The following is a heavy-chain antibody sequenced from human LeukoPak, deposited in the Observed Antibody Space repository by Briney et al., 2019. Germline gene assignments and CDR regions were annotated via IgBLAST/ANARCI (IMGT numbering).Heavy chain of an antibody. V-gene: IGHV3-21*01. J-gene: IGHJ4*02. CDR2: ISSSSSYI. CDR3: ARVSGSGYYYIDY. D-gene: IGHD3-3*01. Sequence: GGSLRLSCAASGFTFSSYSMNWVRQAPGKGLEWVSSISSSSSYIYYADSVKGRFTISRDNAKNSLNLQMNSLRAEDTAVYYCARVSGSGYYYIDYWGQGTLVTVSS. CDR1: GFTFSSYS.